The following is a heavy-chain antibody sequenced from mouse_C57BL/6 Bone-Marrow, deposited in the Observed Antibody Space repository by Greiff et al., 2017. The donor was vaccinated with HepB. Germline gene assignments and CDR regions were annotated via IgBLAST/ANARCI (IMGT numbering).Heavy chain of an antibody. D-gene: IGHD1-1*01. CDR3: ARSYYGSNYYYAMDY. J-gene: IGHJ4*01. V-gene: IGHV7-3*01. Sequence: EVKLMESGGGLVQPGGSLSLSCAASGFTFTDYYMSWVRQPPGKALEWLGFIRNKANGYTTEYSASVKGRFTISRDNSQSILYLQMNALRAEDSATYYCARSYYGSNYYYAMDYWGQGTSVTVSS. CDR1: GFTFTDYY. CDR2: IRNKANGYTT.